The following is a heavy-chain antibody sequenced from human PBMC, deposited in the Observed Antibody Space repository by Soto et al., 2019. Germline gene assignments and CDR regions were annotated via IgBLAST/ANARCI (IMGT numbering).Heavy chain of an antibody. CDR3: AKDKPRGVTVPPDY. Sequence: EVQLLESGGGLVQPGGSLRLSCAVSGFTFSSYAMSWVRQAPGKGPEWVSSISGAGGVTHYADCVRGRFTISRDNAKNTLYLHRNSLRAEDTAVYYCAKDKPRGVTVPPDYWGQGTLVTGSS. D-gene: IGHD2-21*02. CDR1: GFTFSSYA. J-gene: IGHJ4*02. CDR2: ISGAGGVT. V-gene: IGHV3-23*01.